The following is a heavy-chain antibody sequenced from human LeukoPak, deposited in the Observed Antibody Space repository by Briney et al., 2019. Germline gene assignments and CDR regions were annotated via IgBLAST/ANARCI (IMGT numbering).Heavy chain of an antibody. CDR2: ISWDGGST. D-gene: IGHD3-22*01. V-gene: IGHV3-43D*03. Sequence: GGSLRLSCAASGFTFDDYAMHWVRQAPGKGLEWVSLISWDGGSTYYADSVKGRFTISRDNSKNSLYLQMDSLRAEDTALYYCAKDATPVKYYYDSSGYPDCWGQGTLVTVSS. CDR3: AKDATPVKYYYDSSGYPDC. CDR1: GFTFDDYA. J-gene: IGHJ4*02.